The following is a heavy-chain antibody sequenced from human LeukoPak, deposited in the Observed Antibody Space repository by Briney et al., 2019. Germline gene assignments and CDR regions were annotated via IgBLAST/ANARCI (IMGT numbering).Heavy chain of an antibody. CDR2: SSYTGTT. V-gene: IGHV4-39*01. J-gene: IGHJ5*02. CDR1: GDSISSSSYY. CDR3: ARRQRISIFGEVFSNWFDP. D-gene: IGHD3-3*01. Sequence: KTSETLSLTCTVSGDSISSSSYYWGWIRQPPGKGLEWIGSSSYTGTTYYNPSLKRRVTISIDTSKNQFSLKVTSVTAADTAVYYCARRQRISIFGEVFSNWFDPWGQGTLVTVSS.